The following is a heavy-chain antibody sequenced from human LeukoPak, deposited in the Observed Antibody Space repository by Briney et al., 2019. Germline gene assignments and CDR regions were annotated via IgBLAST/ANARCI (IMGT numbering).Heavy chain of an antibody. CDR2: ISGSGGST. CDR1: GFTFTSYA. CDR3: VKDRDGYTHDY. D-gene: IGHD5-24*01. Sequence: GGSLRLSCAASGFTFTSYAMSWVRQAPGKGLEWVSAISGSGGSTYYADSVKGRFTISRDNSKNTLDLQMNSLRAEDTAIYYCVKDRDGYTHDYWGQGTLVTVSS. J-gene: IGHJ4*02. V-gene: IGHV3-23*01.